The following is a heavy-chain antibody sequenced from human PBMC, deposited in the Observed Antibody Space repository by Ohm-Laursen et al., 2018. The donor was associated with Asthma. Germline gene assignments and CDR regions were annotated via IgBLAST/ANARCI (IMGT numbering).Heavy chain of an antibody. V-gene: IGHV4-31*03. D-gene: IGHD3-22*01. CDR3: ARGTFYYESTGYYFFDH. CDR2: IYYSGST. J-gene: IGHJ4*02. CDR1: GGSISSGGYY. Sequence: TLSLTCTVSGGSISSGGYYWSWIRQHPGKGLEWIGYIYYSGSTNYNPSLKSRVTISVDTSKNQFSLKLSPVTAADTAVYYCARGTFYYESTGYYFFDHWGQGALVTVSS.